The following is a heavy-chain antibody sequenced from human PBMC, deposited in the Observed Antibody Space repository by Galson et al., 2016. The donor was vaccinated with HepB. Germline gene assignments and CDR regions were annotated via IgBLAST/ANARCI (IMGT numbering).Heavy chain of an antibody. CDR2: ISFNGDKE. V-gene: IGHV3-30*03. J-gene: IGHJ6*04. Sequence: SLRLSCAASGFTFDTYAMHWVRQSPGKGLEWVSSISFNGDKEFYSGAVRGRFSISRDNSKNTLFLHMDSLRPEDTAVYYCARGDSDPATGYYGMGLGGVGTTVAVSS. CDR3: ARGDSDPATGYYGMGL. CDR1: GFTFDTYA. D-gene: IGHD2-21*02.